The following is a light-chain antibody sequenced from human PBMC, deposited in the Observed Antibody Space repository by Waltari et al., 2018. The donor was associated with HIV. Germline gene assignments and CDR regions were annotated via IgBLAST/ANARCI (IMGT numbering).Light chain of an antibody. CDR1: SSNIRTGSH. CDR3: QSYDSRLSGSV. Sequence: QSALTQPPSVSGAPGQRVTISCTGPSSNIRTGSHVNWYPQLPGTAPKLLIYANTNRPSGVPDRFSGSKSGTSASLAITGLQAEDEADYYCQSYDSRLSGSVFGGGTKLTVL. J-gene: IGLJ3*02. CDR2: ANT. V-gene: IGLV1-40*01.